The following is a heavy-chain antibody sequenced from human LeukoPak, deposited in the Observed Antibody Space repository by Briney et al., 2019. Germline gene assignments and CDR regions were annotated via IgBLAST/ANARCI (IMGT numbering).Heavy chain of an antibody. CDR2: INHSGST. CDR1: GGSFSGYY. J-gene: IGHJ4*02. V-gene: IGHV4-34*01. Sequence: PSETLSLTCAVYGGSFSGYYWSWIRQPPGKGLEWIGEINHSGSTNYNPSLKSRVTISVDTSKNQFSLKLSSVTAADTAVYYCAGDAAIGSVSLDYWGQGTLVTVSS. CDR3: AGDAAIGSVSLDY. D-gene: IGHD3-10*01.